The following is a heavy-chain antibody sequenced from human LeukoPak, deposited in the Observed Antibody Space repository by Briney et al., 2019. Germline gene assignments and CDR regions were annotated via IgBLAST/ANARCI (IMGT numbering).Heavy chain of an antibody. CDR1: GGTFSSYA. V-gene: IGHV1-69*13. D-gene: IGHD2-2*01. CDR3: ARDRLGYCSGTSRPYGMDV. J-gene: IGHJ6*02. CDR2: IIPIFGTA. Sequence: ASVKVSCKASGGTFSSYAISWVRQAPGQGLEWMGGIIPIFGTANYAQKFQGRVTITADESTSTAYMELSSLRSEDTAVYYCARDRLGYCSGTSRPYGMDVWGQGTTVTVSS.